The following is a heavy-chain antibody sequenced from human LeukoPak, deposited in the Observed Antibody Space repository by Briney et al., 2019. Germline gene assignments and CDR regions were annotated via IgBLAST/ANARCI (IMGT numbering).Heavy chain of an antibody. CDR1: GYTFTTYY. Sequence: EASVKVSCKASGYTFTTYYMHWVRQAPGQGLEWMGIINPSSGSTTYAQSLQGRVTMTRDTSTTTVYMELSSLRSEDTAVYYCARGRIPATRSYFDYWSQGTLVTVSS. D-gene: IGHD6-13*01. CDR3: ARGRIPATRSYFDY. V-gene: IGHV1-46*01. J-gene: IGHJ4*02. CDR2: INPSSGST.